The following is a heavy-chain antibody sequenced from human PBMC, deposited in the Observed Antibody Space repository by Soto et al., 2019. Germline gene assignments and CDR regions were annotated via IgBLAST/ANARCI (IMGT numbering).Heavy chain of an antibody. CDR2: IWYDGSNK. CDR1: GFTFSSYG. J-gene: IGHJ3*02. CDR3: ARDRVAVAGLDAFDI. V-gene: IGHV3-33*01. D-gene: IGHD6-19*01. Sequence: QVQLVESGGGVVQPGRSLRLSCAASGFTFSSYGMHWVRQAPGKGLEWVAVIWYDGSNKYYADSVKGRFTISRDNSKNPLYLQMNSLRAEDTAVYYCARDRVAVAGLDAFDIWGQGTMVTVSS.